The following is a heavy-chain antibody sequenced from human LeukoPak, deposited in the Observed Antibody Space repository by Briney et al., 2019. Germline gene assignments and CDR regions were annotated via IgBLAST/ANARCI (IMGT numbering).Heavy chain of an antibody. D-gene: IGHD3-22*01. V-gene: IGHV4-59*01. CDR2: VYYSGST. J-gene: IGHJ3*02. Sequence: SETLSLTCTVSGGSISTYYWSWVRQPPGKELEWIGYVYYSGSTNYNPSLRSRATISVDTSKNQFSLKLSSVTAADTAVYYCARARHYDSSGNDTFDIWGRGALVTVSS. CDR3: ARARHYDSSGNDTFDI. CDR1: GGSISTYY.